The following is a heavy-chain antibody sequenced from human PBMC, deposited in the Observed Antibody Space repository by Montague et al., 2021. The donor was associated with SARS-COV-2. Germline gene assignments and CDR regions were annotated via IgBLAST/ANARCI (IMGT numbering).Heavy chain of an antibody. CDR2: ISHDESNS. CDR1: RLPFNGYA. D-gene: IGHD1-26*01. J-gene: IGHJ4*01. CDR3: AREGYRGGSFSIDY. V-gene: IGHV3-30*04. Sequence: SLRLSCAASRLPFNGYAMHWVRQAPGKGLEWLTLISHDESNSRCADSMKGRFTITSDNTKNKLYLLMVSLRPEETADYYCAREGYRGGSFSIDYWGQGTLVTVSS.